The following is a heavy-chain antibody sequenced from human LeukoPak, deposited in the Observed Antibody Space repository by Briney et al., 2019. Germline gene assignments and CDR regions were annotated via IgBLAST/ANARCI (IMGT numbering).Heavy chain of an antibody. V-gene: IGHV4-4*02. CDR1: GGSISSNKW. CDR2: IYHGGST. CDR3: ARVKADTSCYDY. D-gene: IGHD2-2*01. J-gene: IGHJ4*02. Sequence: SETLSLTCAVSGGSISSNKWWSWVRQPPGKGLEWIGEIYHGGSTNYNPSLKSRVTISIDKSKNQFSLKLSSVTAADTAVYYCARVKADTSCYDYWGQGTLVTAPS.